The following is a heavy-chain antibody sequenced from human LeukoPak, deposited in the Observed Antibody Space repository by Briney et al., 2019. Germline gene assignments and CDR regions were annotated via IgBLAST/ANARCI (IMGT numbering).Heavy chain of an antibody. CDR1: GFTFSTNT. CDR3: ARDFDYGDYIDF. D-gene: IGHD4/OR15-4a*01. CDR2: ISSGGLTI. J-gene: IGHJ4*02. V-gene: IGHV3-48*04. Sequence: GGSLRLSCVASGFTFSTNTFNWVRQAPGKGLEWLSYISSGGLTIFYADSVKGRFTISRDNTKNAIYLDMTNLRAEDTAVSYCARDFDYGDYIDFWGQGTLVAVSS.